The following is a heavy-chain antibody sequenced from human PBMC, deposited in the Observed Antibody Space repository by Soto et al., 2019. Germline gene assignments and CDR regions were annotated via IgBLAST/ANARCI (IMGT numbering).Heavy chain of an antibody. CDR2: IYYSGST. J-gene: IGHJ6*02. Sequence: PSETLSLTCTVSGGSIISYYWIFIRHPPGKGLEWIGYIYYSGSTNYNPSLKSRVTISVDTSKNQFSLKLSSVTAADTAVYYCARGGYDFWSGPYGMDVWGQGTTVTAP. CDR3: ARGGYDFWSGPYGMDV. CDR1: GGSIISYY. V-gene: IGHV4-59*01. D-gene: IGHD3-3*01.